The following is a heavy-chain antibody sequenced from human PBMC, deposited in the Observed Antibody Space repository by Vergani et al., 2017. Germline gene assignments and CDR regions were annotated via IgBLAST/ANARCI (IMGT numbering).Heavy chain of an antibody. Sequence: EVQLVQSGAEVKKPGESLKISCKGSGYSFTSYWIGWVRQMPGKGLEWIGIIYPGDSDTRYSPSFQGQVTISADKSISTAYLQWSSLKASDTAMYYCARLGGYCSSTSCYTSDAFDIWGQGTTVTVSS. D-gene: IGHD2-2*01. V-gene: IGHV5-51*01. J-gene: IGHJ3*02. CDR3: ARLGGYCSSTSCYTSDAFDI. CDR1: GYSFTSYW. CDR2: IYPGDSDT.